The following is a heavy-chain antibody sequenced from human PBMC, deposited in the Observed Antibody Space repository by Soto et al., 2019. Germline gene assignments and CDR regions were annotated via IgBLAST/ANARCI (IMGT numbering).Heavy chain of an antibody. V-gene: IGHV4-34*01. CDR3: ARLRGRPLLSPQAGWFDP. Sequence: QVQLQQWGAGLLKPSETLSLTCAVYGGSFSGYYWSWIRQPPGKGLEWIGEINHSGSTNYNPSLKSRVTISVDTSKNQFSLKLSSVTAADTAVYYCARLRGRPLLSPQAGWFDPWGQGTLVTVSS. D-gene: IGHD2-21*02. CDR1: GGSFSGYY. J-gene: IGHJ5*02. CDR2: INHSGST.